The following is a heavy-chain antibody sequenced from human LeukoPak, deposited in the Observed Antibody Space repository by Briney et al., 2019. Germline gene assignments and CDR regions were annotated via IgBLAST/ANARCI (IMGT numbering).Heavy chain of an antibody. D-gene: IGHD5-12*01. CDR2: IIPIFGTA. CDR3: ARGYGYSGYDFDY. J-gene: IGHJ4*02. V-gene: IGHV1-69*05. CDR1: GGTFSSYA. Sequence: SVKVSCKASGGTFSSYAISWVRQAPGQGLEWMGGIIPIFGTANYAQKFQGRVTMTRNTSISTAYMELSSLRSEDTAVYYCARGYGYSGYDFDYWGQGTLVTVSS.